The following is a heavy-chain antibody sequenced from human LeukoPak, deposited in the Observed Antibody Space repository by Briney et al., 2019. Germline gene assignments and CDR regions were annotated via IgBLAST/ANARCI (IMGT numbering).Heavy chain of an antibody. CDR3: AKVYSSSWFHPYYFDY. CDR1: GFTFSSYA. J-gene: IGHJ4*02. V-gene: IGHV3-30*18. Sequence: GGSLRFSCAASGFTFSSYAMSWVRQAPGKGLEWVAVISYDGSNKYYADSVKGRFTISRDNSKNTLYLQMNSLRAEDTAVYYCAKVYSSSWFHPYYFDYWGQGTLVTVSS. CDR2: ISYDGSNK. D-gene: IGHD6-13*01.